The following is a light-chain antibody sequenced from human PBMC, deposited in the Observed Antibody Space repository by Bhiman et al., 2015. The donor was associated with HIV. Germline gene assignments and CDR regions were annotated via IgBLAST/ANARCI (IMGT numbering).Light chain of an antibody. V-gene: IGLV2-8*01. CDR1: SSDVGTYNS. J-gene: IGLJ1*01. CDR2: EVS. Sequence: QSALTQPPSASGSPGQSVTISCTGTSSDVGTYNSVSWYQQHPGKAPKLMIYEVSKRPSGVPDRFSGSKSGNTASLTVSGLQAEDEADYYCSSYAGTFYVFGTGTKVTVL. CDR3: SSYAGTFYV.